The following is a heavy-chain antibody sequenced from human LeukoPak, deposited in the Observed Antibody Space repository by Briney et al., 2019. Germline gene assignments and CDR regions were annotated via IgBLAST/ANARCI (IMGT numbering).Heavy chain of an antibody. Sequence: SETLSLTCTVSGGSISSGSYYWSWIRQPAWRGLEWIGRIYTSGSTNYNPSLKSRVTISVDTSKNQFSLKLSSVTAADTAVYYCARTRLYMSSSGFFDYWGRGTLVTVSS. D-gene: IGHD6-6*01. V-gene: IGHV4-61*02. CDR2: IYTSGST. CDR3: ARTRLYMSSSGFFDY. CDR1: GGSISSGSYY. J-gene: IGHJ4*02.